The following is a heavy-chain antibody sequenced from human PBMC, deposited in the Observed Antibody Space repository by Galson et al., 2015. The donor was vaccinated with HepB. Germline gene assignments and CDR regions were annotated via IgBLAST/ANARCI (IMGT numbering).Heavy chain of an antibody. CDR2: IYYSGST. J-gene: IGHJ3*02. CDR1: GGSISSGGYY. D-gene: IGHD1-14*01. V-gene: IGHV4-31*03. CDR3: ARAPPPPPRPAGDAFDI. Sequence: LSLTCTVSGGSISSGGYYWSWIRQHPGKGLEWIGYIYYSGSTYYNPSLKSRVTISVDTSKNQFSLKLSSVTAADTAVYYCARAPPPPPRPAGDAFDIWGQGTMVTVSS.